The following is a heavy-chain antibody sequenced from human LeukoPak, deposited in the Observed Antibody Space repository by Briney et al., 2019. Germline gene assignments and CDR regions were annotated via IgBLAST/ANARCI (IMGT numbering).Heavy chain of an antibody. D-gene: IGHD3-9*01. Sequence: ASVKVSCKASGYTFTSYAMHWVRQAPDQRLMGLEGINAGNGNTKYSQKFQGRVTITRDTSASTAYMELSSLRSEDTAVYYCARGGRRYFDYFDYWGQGTLVTVSS. J-gene: IGHJ4*02. V-gene: IGHV1-3*01. CDR1: GYTFTSYA. CDR3: ARGGRRYFDYFDY. CDR2: INAGNGNT.